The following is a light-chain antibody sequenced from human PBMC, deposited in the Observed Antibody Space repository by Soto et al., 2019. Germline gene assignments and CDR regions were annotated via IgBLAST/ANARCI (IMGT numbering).Light chain of an antibody. Sequence: QSVLTQPASVSGSPGQSITISCTGTSSDVGAYDYVSWYQQHPDKAPKIMIYEVSHRPSGVSNSFYGSKSVNTATLTISELQAEDEADYYCSSYTSSSTRVFGTGTKVTAL. V-gene: IGLV2-14*03. CDR2: EVS. CDR3: SSYTSSSTRV. CDR1: SSDVGAYDY. J-gene: IGLJ1*01.